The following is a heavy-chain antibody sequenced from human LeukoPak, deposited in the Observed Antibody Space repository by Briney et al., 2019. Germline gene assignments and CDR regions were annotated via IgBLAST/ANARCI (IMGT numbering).Heavy chain of an antibody. CDR2: MHTSGNT. V-gene: IGHV4-4*07. D-gene: IGHD5-18*01. J-gene: IGHJ2*01. Sequence: SETLSLTCTVSGGSMSSSYWSWIRQPAGEGLEWIGRMHTSGNTNYNPSLKSRVTMSLDTSKNQVSLKLSSVTAADTAVYYCARFHVHGYNSGLDLWGRGTLVTVSS. CDR3: ARFHVHGYNSGLDL. CDR1: GGSMSSSY.